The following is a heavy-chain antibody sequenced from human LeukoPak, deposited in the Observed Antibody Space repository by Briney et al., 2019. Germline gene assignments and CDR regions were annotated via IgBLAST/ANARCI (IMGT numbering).Heavy chain of an antibody. V-gene: IGHV3-23*01. D-gene: IGHD6-19*01. CDR2: INGGGGNT. Sequence: GGSLRLSCAASGFTFNSYVMSWVRQAPGKGLEWVSAINGGGGNTYYADSVKGRFTISRDNSKNMVYLQMNTLRADDTAVYYCARVGSSGRLFDYWGQGTLVTVSS. CDR3: ARVGSSGRLFDY. J-gene: IGHJ4*02. CDR1: GFTFNSYV.